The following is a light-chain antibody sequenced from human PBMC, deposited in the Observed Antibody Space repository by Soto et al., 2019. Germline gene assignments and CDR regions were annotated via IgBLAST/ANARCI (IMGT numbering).Light chain of an antibody. J-gene: IGKJ5*01. CDR1: QSIANY. V-gene: IGKV1-39*01. Sequence: IQMTQSPSSLSASVGDRVTITCRASQSIANYLNWYQRKPGKAPKLLIYAASSLQIGVPSRFSGGGFGTDFTLTITSLQTEDFATYYCQQNYSPPPITFGQGTRLE. CDR2: AAS. CDR3: QQNYSPPPIT.